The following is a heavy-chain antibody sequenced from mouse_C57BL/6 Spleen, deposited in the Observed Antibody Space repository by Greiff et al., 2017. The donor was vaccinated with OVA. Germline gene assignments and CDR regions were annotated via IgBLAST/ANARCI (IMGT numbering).Heavy chain of an antibody. Sequence: QVQLQQSGAELVMPGASVKLSCKASGYTFTSYWMHWVKQRPGQGLEWIGEIDPSDSYTNYNQKFKGKSTLTVDKSSSTAYMQLSSLTSEDSAVYYCARRDSNYVTAYWGQGTLVTVSA. J-gene: IGHJ3*01. CDR3: ARRDSNYVTAY. CDR1: GYTFTSYW. D-gene: IGHD2-5*01. V-gene: IGHV1-69*01. CDR2: IDPSDSYT.